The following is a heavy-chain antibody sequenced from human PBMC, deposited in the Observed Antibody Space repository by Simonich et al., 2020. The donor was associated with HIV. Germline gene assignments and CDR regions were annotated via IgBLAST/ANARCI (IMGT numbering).Heavy chain of an antibody. V-gene: IGHV4-34*01. CDR3: ARYTGMAGFDY. Sequence: QVQLQQWGAGLLKPSETLSLTCAVYGGSFSGYYWARIRQPPGKGLGWIGEINHSGSTNYFPPLKSLVIISVDKSKHQFSLKLSSVTATDTAVYYCARYTGMAGFDYWGQGTLVTVSS. CDR2: INHSGST. J-gene: IGHJ4*02. D-gene: IGHD5-18*01. CDR1: GGSFSGYY.